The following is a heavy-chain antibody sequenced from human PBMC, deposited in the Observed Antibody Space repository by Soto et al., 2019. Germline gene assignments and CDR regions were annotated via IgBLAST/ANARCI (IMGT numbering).Heavy chain of an antibody. Sequence: QVQLVQSGAEVKKPGASVKVSCKTSGYTFTNHGINWVRQAPGQGLEWMGWINPYNANVNYAQKLQGRVTITTDTPTSTAYMDLRSLPSDDTAVYYCARDRVAGIWGEAFEIWGQGTMVTVSS. D-gene: IGHD3-16*01. CDR3: ARDRVAGIWGEAFEI. V-gene: IGHV1-18*04. CDR2: INPYNANV. CDR1: GYTFTNHG. J-gene: IGHJ3*02.